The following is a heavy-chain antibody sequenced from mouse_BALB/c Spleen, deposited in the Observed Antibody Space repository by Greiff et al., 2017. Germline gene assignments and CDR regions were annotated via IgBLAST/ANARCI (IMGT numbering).Heavy chain of an antibody. Sequence: VQLQQSGTVLARPGASVKMSCKASGYTFTSYWMHWVKQRPGQGLEWIGAIYPGNSDTSYNQKFKGKAKLTAVTSTSTAYMELSSLTNEDSAVYYCTRVVGLYYAMDYWGQGTSVTVSS. V-gene: IGHV1-5*01. D-gene: IGHD1-1*02. CDR1: GYTFTSYW. J-gene: IGHJ4*01. CDR3: TRVVGLYYAMDY. CDR2: IYPGNSDT.